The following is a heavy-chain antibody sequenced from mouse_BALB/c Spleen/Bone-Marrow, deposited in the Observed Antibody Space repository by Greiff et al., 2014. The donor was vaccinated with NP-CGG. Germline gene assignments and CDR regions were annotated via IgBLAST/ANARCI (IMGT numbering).Heavy chain of an antibody. D-gene: IGHD2-10*02. CDR2: IYPDSSTI. CDR1: GFDFSRYW. Sequence: VQLKESGGGLVQPGGSLKLSCAASGFDFSRYWMSWVRQAPGKGLEWIGEIYPDSSTINYTPSLKDKFIISRDNAKNTLYLQMSKVRSEDTALYYCARRGYGNRWYFDVWGAGTTVTVSS. CDR3: ARRGYGNRWYFDV. V-gene: IGHV4-1*02. J-gene: IGHJ1*01.